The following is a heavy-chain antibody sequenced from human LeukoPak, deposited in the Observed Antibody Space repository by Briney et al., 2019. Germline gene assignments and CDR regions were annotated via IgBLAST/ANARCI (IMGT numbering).Heavy chain of an antibody. CDR3: ARASGSGCFDY. CDR1: GDSVSSSSAT. J-gene: IGHJ4*02. Sequence: SQTLSLTCAISGDSVSSSSATWNWIRQSPSRGLEWLGRTYYRSNWNYEYAPSVRSRIMVNADTSKNHFSLQLSTVTPEDTAVYYCARASGSGCFDYWGQGILVTVSS. D-gene: IGHD6-19*01. CDR2: TYYRSNWNY. V-gene: IGHV6-1*01.